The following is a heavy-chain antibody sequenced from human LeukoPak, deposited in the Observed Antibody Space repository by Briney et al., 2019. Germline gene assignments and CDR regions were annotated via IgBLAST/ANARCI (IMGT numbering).Heavy chain of an antibody. CDR3: ARSWFDP. J-gene: IGHJ5*02. CDR2: IYYSGST. V-gene: IGHV4-59*01. Sequence: SETLSPTCTVSGGSISSYYWSWIRQPPGKGLEWIGYIYYSGSTNYNPSLKSRVTISVDTSKNQFSLKLSSVTAADTAVYYCARSWFDPWGQGTLVTVSS. CDR1: GGSISSYY.